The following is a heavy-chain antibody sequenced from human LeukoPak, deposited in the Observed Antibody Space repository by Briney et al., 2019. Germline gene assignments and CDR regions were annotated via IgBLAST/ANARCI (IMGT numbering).Heavy chain of an antibody. Sequence: SETLSLTCTVSGGSISSYYWSWIRQPAGKGLEWIGRIYTSGSTNYNPSLKSRVTMSVDTSKNQFSLKLSSVTAADTAVHYCARVGRDRDYYYYYMDVWGKGTTVTVSS. V-gene: IGHV4-4*07. CDR3: ARVGRDRDYYYYYMDV. J-gene: IGHJ6*03. CDR1: GGSISSYY. CDR2: IYTSGST.